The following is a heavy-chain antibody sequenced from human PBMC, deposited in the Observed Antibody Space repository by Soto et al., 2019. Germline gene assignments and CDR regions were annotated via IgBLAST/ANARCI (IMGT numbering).Heavy chain of an antibody. CDR1: GYTFTSYD. J-gene: IGHJ6*03. CDR2: MNPNSGNT. CDR3: ARVETYYYYMDV. Sequence: ASVKVSCKSSGYTFTSYDINWVRQATGQGLEWMGWMNPNSGNTGYAQKFQGRVTMTRNTSISTAYMELSSLRSEDTAVCYCARVETYYYYMDVWGKGTTVTVSS. V-gene: IGHV1-8*01.